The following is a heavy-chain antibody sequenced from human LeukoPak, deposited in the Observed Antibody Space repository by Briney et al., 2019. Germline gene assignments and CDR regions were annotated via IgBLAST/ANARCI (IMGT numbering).Heavy chain of an antibody. D-gene: IGHD2-21*02. Sequence: GGSLRLSCAASGFTFSSYVMHWVRQAPGKGLEWVAIISYDGSNEYYADSVKGRFTISRDNSKNTLYLQMRAADTAVYYCARGVVVTGVDYWGQGTLVTVSS. CDR3: ARGVVVTGVDY. CDR2: ISYDGSNE. J-gene: IGHJ4*02. CDR1: GFTFSSYV. V-gene: IGHV3-30*04.